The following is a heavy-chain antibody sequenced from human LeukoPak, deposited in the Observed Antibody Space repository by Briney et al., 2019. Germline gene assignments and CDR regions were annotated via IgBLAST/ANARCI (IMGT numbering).Heavy chain of an antibody. D-gene: IGHD3-10*01. J-gene: IGHJ4*02. V-gene: IGHV4-39*01. CDR2: IYYSGST. CDR1: GGSISSSSYY. Sequence: PSETLSLTCTVSGGSISSSSYYWGWIRQPPGKGLEWIGSIYYSGSTYYNPSLKSRVTISVDTSKNQFSLKLSSVTAADTAVYYCARQGGSYYGYWGQGTLVTVSS. CDR3: ARQGGSYYGY.